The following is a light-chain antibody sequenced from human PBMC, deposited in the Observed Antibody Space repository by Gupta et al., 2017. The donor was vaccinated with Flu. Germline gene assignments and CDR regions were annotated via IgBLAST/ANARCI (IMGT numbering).Light chain of an antibody. J-gene: IGKJ4*01. Sequence: KSSQSVSSCINCNYLAWYQQRPGQPPKLLIYSASTRKSRVPGRFSGSGSGTDFTITISSLPAEDVAVYYCQQYYSTPHNFGGGTKVEIK. CDR1: QSVSSCINCNY. CDR3: QQYYSTPHN. V-gene: IGKV4-1*01. CDR2: SAS.